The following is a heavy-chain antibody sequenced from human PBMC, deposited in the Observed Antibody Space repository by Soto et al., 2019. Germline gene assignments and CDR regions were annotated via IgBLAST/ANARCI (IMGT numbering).Heavy chain of an antibody. J-gene: IGHJ6*02. V-gene: IGHV4-30-2*06. CDR3: ARDYYGMDV. Sequence: SETLSLTCTVSGGSITSGGYSWTWIRQSPGKGLEWIGYTYQSGSAYYNPSLKSRVTISVNRSKNQFSLNLTSVTAADTAVYYCARDYYGMDVWGQGTTVTVSS. CDR2: TYQSGSA. CDR1: GGSITSGGYS.